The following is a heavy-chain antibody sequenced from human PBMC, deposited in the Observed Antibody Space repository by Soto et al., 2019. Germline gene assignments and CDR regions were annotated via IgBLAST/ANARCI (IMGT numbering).Heavy chain of an antibody. CDR3: AKGGIYDWNRVLSD. V-gene: IGHV3-23*01. D-gene: IGHD1-20*01. Sequence: GGALRLSCAASGFTFHVYAMSWVRQAPGKGLEWVSSFSGSGSNTYYADAVKGRFTISRDNLMNMLHLQMYSLRAEDTAIYYCAKGGIYDWNRVLSDWGQGTLVTVSS. CDR2: FSGSGSNT. J-gene: IGHJ4*02. CDR1: GFTFHVYA.